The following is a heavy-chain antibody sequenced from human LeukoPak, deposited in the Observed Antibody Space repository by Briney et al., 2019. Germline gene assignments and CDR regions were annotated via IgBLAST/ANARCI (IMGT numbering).Heavy chain of an antibody. Sequence: SGPTLVKPTQTLTLTCTFSGFSLSTSGVGVGWIRQPPGKALEWLALIYWNDDKRYSPSLKSRLTITKDTSKNQVDLTMTNMDPVDTATYYCAHIRTTGIVGAEFDYWGQGTLVPVSS. J-gene: IGHJ4*02. D-gene: IGHD1-26*01. CDR3: AHIRTTGIVGAEFDY. CDR1: GFSLSTSGVG. CDR2: IYWNDDK. V-gene: IGHV2-5*01.